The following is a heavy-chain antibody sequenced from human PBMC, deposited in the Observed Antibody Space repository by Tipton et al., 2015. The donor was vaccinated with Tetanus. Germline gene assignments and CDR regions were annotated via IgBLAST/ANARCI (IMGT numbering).Heavy chain of an antibody. J-gene: IGHJ4*02. CDR1: GGSFSGYY. V-gene: IGHV4-34*01. CDR2: INHSGST. CDR3: ARVYYGSGSYYFDY. D-gene: IGHD3-10*01. Sequence: GLVKPSETLSLTCAVYGGSFSGYYWSWIRQPPGKGLEWIGEINHSGSTNYNPSLKSRVTISVDTAKNQFSLKLSSVTAADTAVYYCARVYYGSGSYYFDYWGQGTLVTVSS.